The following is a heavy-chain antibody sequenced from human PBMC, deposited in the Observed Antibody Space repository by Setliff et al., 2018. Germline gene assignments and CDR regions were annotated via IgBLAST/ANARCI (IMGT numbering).Heavy chain of an antibody. D-gene: IGHD6-6*01. CDR2: INTNTGNP. Sequence: ASVKVSCKGSGYTFSTYAIIWMRQAPGQGLEWMGWINTNTGNPSYAQGFTGRFVFSLDTSVSTAYLQISSLKAEDTAVYYCARGVYEYSRSSTDYRYYMDVWGKGTTVTVS. J-gene: IGHJ6*03. CDR1: GYTFSTYA. CDR3: ARGVYEYSRSSTDYRYYMDV. V-gene: IGHV7-4-1*02.